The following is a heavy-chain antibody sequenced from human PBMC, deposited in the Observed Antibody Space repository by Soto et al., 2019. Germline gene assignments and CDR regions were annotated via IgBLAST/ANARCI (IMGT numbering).Heavy chain of an antibody. J-gene: IGHJ1*01. D-gene: IGHD4-17*01. CDR2: ISKDSGRAT. V-gene: IGHV3-11*04. Sequence: GGSLRLSCAASGFIFRDWFMSWIRQAPGKGLEWISYISKDSGRATRYADSVKGRFTISRDNAKNSLFLQMNSLRAEDTAVYYCARGLYGDPREYFQYWGQGTLVTVS. CDR1: GFIFRDWF. CDR3: ARGLYGDPREYFQY.